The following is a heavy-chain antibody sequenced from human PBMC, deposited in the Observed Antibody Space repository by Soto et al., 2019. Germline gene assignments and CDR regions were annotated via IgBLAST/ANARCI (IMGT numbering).Heavy chain of an antibody. CDR2: ISPRSDYI. Sequence: EVQLVESGGGLVKPGGSLRLSCAASGFIFSSYSMNWVRQAPGKGLEWVSSISPRSDYIYFADSMRGRFTISRDNAQNSLYLHTNNLRAEDTAVYHCARVSGTLERYSDLDYWGQGTLVTVSS. D-gene: IGHD3-10*01. J-gene: IGHJ4*02. CDR3: ARVSGTLERYSDLDY. V-gene: IGHV3-21*06. CDR1: GFIFSSYS.